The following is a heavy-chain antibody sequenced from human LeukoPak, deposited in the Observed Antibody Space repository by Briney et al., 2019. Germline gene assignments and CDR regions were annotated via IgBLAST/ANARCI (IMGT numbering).Heavy chain of an antibody. V-gene: IGHV1-2*02. CDR1: GYTFTAYY. J-gene: IGHJ3*02. Sequence: ASVKVSCKTSGYTFTAYYMHWVRQAPGQGLEWMGWINPNSGGTNYAQKFQGRVTMTRDTSISTAYMELSRLRSDDTAVYYCARGDRVVVPAALQTDAFDIWGQGTMVTVSS. CDR3: ARGDRVVVPAALQTDAFDI. CDR2: INPNSGGT. D-gene: IGHD2-2*01.